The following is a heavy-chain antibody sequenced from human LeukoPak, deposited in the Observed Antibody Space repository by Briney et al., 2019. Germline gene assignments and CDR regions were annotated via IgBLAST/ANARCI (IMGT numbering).Heavy chain of an antibody. CDR3: AKDHVHSNSDY. J-gene: IGHJ4*02. D-gene: IGHD4-4*01. CDR1: GFTFSSYA. Sequence: GGSLRLSCAASGFTFSSYAMHWVRQAPGKGLEWVAVISYDGSNKCYADSVKGRFTISRDNSKNTLYLQMNSLRAEDTAVYYCAKDHVHSNSDYWGQGTLVTVSS. V-gene: IGHV3-30-3*01. CDR2: ISYDGSNK.